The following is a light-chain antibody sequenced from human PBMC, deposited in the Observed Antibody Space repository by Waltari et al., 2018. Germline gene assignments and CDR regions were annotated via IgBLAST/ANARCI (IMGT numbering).Light chain of an antibody. CDR1: QDISNY. J-gene: IGKJ4*01. CDR3: QQYDNLPLT. CDR2: DAS. Sequence: DIQMTQSPSSLSASVGDRGTSTCQASQDISNYLNWYQQKPGKAPKLLIYDASKLEAGVPSRFSGSGSGTDFSFTISSLQPEDVATYYCQQYDNLPLTFGGGTKVEIK. V-gene: IGKV1-33*01.